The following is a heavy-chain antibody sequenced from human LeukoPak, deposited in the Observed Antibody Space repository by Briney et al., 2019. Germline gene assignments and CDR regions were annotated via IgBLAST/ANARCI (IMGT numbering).Heavy chain of an antibody. CDR2: IIPIFGTA. CDR3: ARVRLSSRHSPPRTNWFDP. J-gene: IGHJ5*02. V-gene: IGHV1-69*06. Sequence: ASVKVSCKASGGTFSSYAISWVRQAPGQGLEWMGGIIPIFGTANYAQKFQGRVTITADKSTSTAYMELSSLRSDDTAVYYCARVRLSSRHSPPRTNWFDPWGQGTLVTVSS. D-gene: IGHD6-13*01. CDR1: GGTFSSYA.